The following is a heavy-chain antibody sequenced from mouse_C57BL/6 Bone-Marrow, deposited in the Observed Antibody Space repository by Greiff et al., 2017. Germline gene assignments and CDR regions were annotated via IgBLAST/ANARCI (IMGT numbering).Heavy chain of an antibody. D-gene: IGHD1-1*02. J-gene: IGHJ4*01. Sequence: VQLKQSGPELVKPGASVKLSCKASGYTFTSYDINWVKQRPGKGLEWIGWIYPRDGSTKYNEKFKGKATLTVEKSSSTAYMELLSLTSEYAAVYFCARRYYAPHYDSLDYWGQGTSVTVSS. CDR3: ARRYYAPHYDSLDY. CDR2: IYPRDGST. V-gene: IGHV1-85*01. CDR1: GYTFTSYD.